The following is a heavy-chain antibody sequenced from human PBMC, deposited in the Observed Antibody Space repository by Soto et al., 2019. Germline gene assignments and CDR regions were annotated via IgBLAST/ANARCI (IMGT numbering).Heavy chain of an antibody. CDR1: GGSVSSGSYY. D-gene: IGHD1-26*01. Sequence: PSETLSLTCTVSGGSVSSGSYYWSWIRQPPGKGLEWIGYIYYSGSTNYNPSLKSRVTISVDTSKNQFSLKLSSVTAADTAVYYCASGSYSFFDYWGQGTLVTVYS. J-gene: IGHJ4*02. V-gene: IGHV4-61*01. CDR2: IYYSGST. CDR3: ASGSYSFFDY.